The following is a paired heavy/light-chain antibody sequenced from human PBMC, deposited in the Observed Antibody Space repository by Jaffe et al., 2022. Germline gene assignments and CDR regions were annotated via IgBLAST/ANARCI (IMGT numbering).Light chain of an antibody. Sequence: QSALTQPASVSGSPGQSITISCTGTSSDVGGYNYVSWYQQHPGKAPKLMIYEVSNRPSGVSNRFSGSKSGNTASLTISGLQAEDEADYYCSSYTSSSAPYVFGTGTKVTVL. V-gene: IGLV2-14*01. CDR1: SSDVGGYNY. CDR2: EVS. J-gene: IGLJ1*01. CDR3: SSYTSSSAPYV.
Heavy chain of an antibody. Sequence: EVQLVESGGGLVQPGRSLRLSCAASGFTFDDYAMHWVRQAPGKGLEWVSGISWNSGSIGYADSVKGRFTISRDNAKNSLYLQMNSLRAEDTALYYCAKGRGYSYGYGDGFDYWGQGTLVTVSS. CDR3: AKGRGYSYGYGDGFDY. D-gene: IGHD5-18*01. V-gene: IGHV3-9*01. J-gene: IGHJ4*02. CDR2: ISWNSGSI. CDR1: GFTFDDYA.